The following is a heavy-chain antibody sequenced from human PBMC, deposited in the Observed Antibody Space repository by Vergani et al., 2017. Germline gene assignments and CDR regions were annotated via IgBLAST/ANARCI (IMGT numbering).Heavy chain of an antibody. Sequence: EVQLVPSGAEVKKPGESLRISCKGSGYSFTSYWIRWVRQMTGKGLEWMGRFDHSDSYTNYSPSFQGHVTLSADKSISTASLQCSSLKGSDTAMYYCARRKSSSSEGEFDYWGQGTMVTVSS. D-gene: IGHD6-6*01. CDR3: ARRKSSSSEGEFDY. V-gene: IGHV5-10-1*03. CDR2: FDHSDSYT. CDR1: GYSFTSYW. J-gene: IGHJ3*01.